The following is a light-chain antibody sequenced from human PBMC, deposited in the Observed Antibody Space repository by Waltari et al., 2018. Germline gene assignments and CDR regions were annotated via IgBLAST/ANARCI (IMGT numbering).Light chain of an antibody. CDR3: AAWDDSLNAWV. CDR2: SNN. V-gene: IGLV1-44*01. CDR1: SSNIGSNP. Sequence: QSVLTQPPSASGTPGQRVTISCSGSSSNIGSNPVTWYQQLPGTAPKLLIYSNNQRPSGVPDRFSGSKSGTSASLAISGLQSEDEADYYCAAWDDSLNAWVFGGGTKLTFL. J-gene: IGLJ3*02.